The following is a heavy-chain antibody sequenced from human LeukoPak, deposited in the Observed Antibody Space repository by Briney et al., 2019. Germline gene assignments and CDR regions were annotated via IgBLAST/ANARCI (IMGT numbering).Heavy chain of an antibody. J-gene: IGHJ5*02. V-gene: IGHV4-59*01. Sequence: SETLSLTCTVSGGSISGYYWSWIRQPPRKGLEWIGYNYYSGSTNYNPSLKSRVTISVDTSKNQFSLKLSSVTAADTAVYYCARHRDIAALDGWFDPWGQGTPVTVSS. CDR2: NYYSGST. CDR1: GGSISGYY. D-gene: IGHD6-6*01. CDR3: ARHRDIAALDGWFDP.